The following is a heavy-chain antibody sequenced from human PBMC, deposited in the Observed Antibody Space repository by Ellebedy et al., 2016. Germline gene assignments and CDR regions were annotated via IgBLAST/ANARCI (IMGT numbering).Heavy chain of an antibody. CDR2: ISSSSSTI. CDR3: ARDFYGSGLAYFDY. Sequence: GESLKISCAASGFTFSDYYMSWIRQAPGKGLEWVSYISSSSSTIYYADSVKGRFTISRDNAKNSLYLQMNSLRAEDTAVYYCARDFYGSGLAYFDYWGQGTLVTVSS. V-gene: IGHV3-11*04. D-gene: IGHD3-10*01. J-gene: IGHJ4*02. CDR1: GFTFSDYY.